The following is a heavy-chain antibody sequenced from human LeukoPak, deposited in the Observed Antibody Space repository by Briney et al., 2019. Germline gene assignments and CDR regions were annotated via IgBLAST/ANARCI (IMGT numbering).Heavy chain of an antibody. CDR1: GGSISSSSYY. CDR2: IYYSGST. D-gene: IGHD3-3*01. Sequence: PSETLSPTCTVSGGSISSSSYYWGWIRQPPGKGLEWIGSIYYSGSTYYNPSLKSRVTISVDTSKNQFSLKLSSVTAADTAVYYCARHRRFGVVIIDYWGQGTLVTVSS. CDR3: ARHRRFGVVIIDY. J-gene: IGHJ4*02. V-gene: IGHV4-39*01.